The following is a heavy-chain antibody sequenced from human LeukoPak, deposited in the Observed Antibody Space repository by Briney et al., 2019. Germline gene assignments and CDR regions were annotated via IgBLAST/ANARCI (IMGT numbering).Heavy chain of an antibody. V-gene: IGHV4/OR15-8*02. CDR2: IYHTGNA. Sequence: SETLSLTCHVSGGSIDSAAWWNWVRQPPGKGLEWIGEIYHTGNANYDPSLKSRVTISIDKSKNQFSLTLSSVTAADTAVYYCARVAQNMQRIAVAATSTWRANWYFDLWGRGTLVTVSS. D-gene: IGHD6-19*01. CDR1: GGSIDSAAW. CDR3: ARVAQNMQRIAVAATSTWRANWYFDL. J-gene: IGHJ2*01.